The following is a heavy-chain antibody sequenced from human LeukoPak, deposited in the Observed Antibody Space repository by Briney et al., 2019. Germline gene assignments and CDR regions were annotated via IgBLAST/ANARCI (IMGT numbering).Heavy chain of an antibody. CDR1: GFTFDDYA. V-gene: IGHV3-9*01. J-gene: IGHJ4*02. CDR2: ISWNSGSI. Sequence: GRSLRLSCAASGFTFDDYAMHWVRQAPGKGLEWVSGISWNSGSIGYADSVKGRFTISRDNAKNSLYLQMNSLRAEDTALYYCAKDIYYGSGSYYAFDYWGQGTLVTVSS. CDR3: AKDIYYGSGSYYAFDY. D-gene: IGHD3-10*01.